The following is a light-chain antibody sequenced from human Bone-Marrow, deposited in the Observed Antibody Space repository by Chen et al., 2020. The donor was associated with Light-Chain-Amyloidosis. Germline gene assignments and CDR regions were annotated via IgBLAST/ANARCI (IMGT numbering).Light chain of an antibody. V-gene: IGLV3-21*02. CDR2: DDS. Sequence: SYVLTQPSSVSVAPGQTATIACGGNNIGSTSVHWYQQTPGQAPLLVVYDDSDRPSGIPERLSGSNSGNTDTLTISRVEAGDEGDYYCQVWDRSSDRPVFGGGTKLTVL. CDR1: NIGSTS. J-gene: IGLJ3*02. CDR3: QVWDRSSDRPV.